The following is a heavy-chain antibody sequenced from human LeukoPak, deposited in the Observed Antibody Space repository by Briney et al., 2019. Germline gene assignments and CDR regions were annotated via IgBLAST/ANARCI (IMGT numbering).Heavy chain of an antibody. CDR1: GFTFSSYG. Sequence: PGGSLRLSCAASGFTFSSYGMHWVRQAPGKGLEWVAVIWYDGSNKYYADSVKGRFTISRDNSKNTLYLQMNSLRAEDTAVYYCARAWYSSSRYCCAFDIWGQGTMVTVSS. V-gene: IGHV3-33*01. J-gene: IGHJ3*02. D-gene: IGHD6-13*01. CDR2: IWYDGSNK. CDR3: ARAWYSSSRYCCAFDI.